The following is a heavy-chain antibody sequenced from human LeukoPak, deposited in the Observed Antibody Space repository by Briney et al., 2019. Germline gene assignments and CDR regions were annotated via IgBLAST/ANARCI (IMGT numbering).Heavy chain of an antibody. D-gene: IGHD2-15*01. J-gene: IGHJ5*02. Sequence: SETLSLTCTVSGGSISSSSYYWGWIRQPPGKGLEWIGSIYYSGSTYYNPSLKSRVTISVDTSKNQFSLKLSSVTAADTAVYYCARDHGGYCSGGSCYNWFDPWGQGTLVTVSS. V-gene: IGHV4-39*07. CDR1: GGSISSSSYY. CDR2: IYYSGST. CDR3: ARDHGGYCSGGSCYNWFDP.